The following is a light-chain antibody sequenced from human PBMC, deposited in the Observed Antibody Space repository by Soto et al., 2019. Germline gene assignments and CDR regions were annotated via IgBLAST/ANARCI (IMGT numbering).Light chain of an antibody. CDR3: QQYGSSIQT. CDR2: GAS. CDR1: QSVSSN. J-gene: IGKJ1*01. Sequence: SVMTQSPATLSESPGKRATLSCRASQSVSSNLAWYQQKPGQAPRLLIYGASSRATGIPDRFSGSGSGTDFTLTISRLEPEDFAVYYCQQYGSSIQTFGQGTKVDIK. V-gene: IGKV3-20*01.